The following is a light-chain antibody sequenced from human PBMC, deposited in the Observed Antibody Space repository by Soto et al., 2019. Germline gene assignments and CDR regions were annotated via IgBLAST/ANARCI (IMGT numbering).Light chain of an antibody. CDR3: QQYSNWPLT. Sequence: EILMAQAQGTLCSSSAARATFPRRASQSVTNSYLAWYQQKPGQAPRLLIFGASTRAAGIPARFSGSGSGTEFTLTISSLQSEDFAVYYCQQYSNWPLTFGGGTKVDI. V-gene: IGKV3-15*01. J-gene: IGKJ4*01. CDR2: GAS. CDR1: QSVTNS.